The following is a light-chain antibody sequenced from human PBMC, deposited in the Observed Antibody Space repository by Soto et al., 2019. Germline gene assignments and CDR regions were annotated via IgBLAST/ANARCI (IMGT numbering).Light chain of an antibody. J-gene: IGLJ1*01. CDR1: GSNIGSNT. V-gene: IGLV1-44*01. CDR3: ATWDDRLNGYG. Sequence: QSVLTQPPSASGTPGQRITISCSGSGSNIGSNTVTWYQQLPRTAPKFLIYTNNQRPSGVPDRFSGSKSGTSASLAISGLQSGDEADYYCATWDDRLNGYGFGTGTKVPVL. CDR2: TNN.